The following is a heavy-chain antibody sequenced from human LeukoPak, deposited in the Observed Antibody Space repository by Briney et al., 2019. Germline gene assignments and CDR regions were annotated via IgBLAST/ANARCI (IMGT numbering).Heavy chain of an antibody. CDR3: ARGCRSYYGSGSCLSY. Sequence: ASVTVSCKASGYTFTSYGISWVRQAPGQGLEWMGWISAYNGNTNYAQKLQGRVTMTTDTSTSTGYMELRSLRSDDTAVYYCARGCRSYYGSGSCLSYWGQGTLVTVSS. D-gene: IGHD3-10*01. CDR2: ISAYNGNT. J-gene: IGHJ4*02. V-gene: IGHV1-18*01. CDR1: GYTFTSYG.